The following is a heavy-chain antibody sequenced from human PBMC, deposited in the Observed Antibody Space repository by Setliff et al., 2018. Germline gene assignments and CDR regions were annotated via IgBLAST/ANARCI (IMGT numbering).Heavy chain of an antibody. J-gene: IGHJ4*02. CDR1: GFTFSSDP. CDR2: ISSSSHII. D-gene: IGHD5-18*01. Sequence: GGSLRLSCAASGFTFSSDPMNWVRQAPGQGLDWVSYISSSSHIISYADSVKGRFTISRDNAKNSLYLERNSLRAEDRAIYYCARDDMRTWIQLWPTSNYFDYWGQGTLVTVSS. CDR3: ARDDMRTWIQLWPTSNYFDY. V-gene: IGHV3-48*01.